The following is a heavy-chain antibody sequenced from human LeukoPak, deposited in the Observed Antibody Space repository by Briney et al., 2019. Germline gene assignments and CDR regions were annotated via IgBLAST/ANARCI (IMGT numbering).Heavy chain of an antibody. CDR3: AREEEGDAFDI. V-gene: IGHV3-74*01. CDR2: INTDGSRT. CDR1: RFTFTNYW. J-gene: IGHJ3*02. Sequence: GGSLRLSCAASRFTFTNYWMHWVRHAPGRGLVWVSRINTDGSRTSYADSVKGRFTISRDNAKNTLYLQMNSLRAEDTALYYCAREEEGDAFDIWGQGTMVTVSS.